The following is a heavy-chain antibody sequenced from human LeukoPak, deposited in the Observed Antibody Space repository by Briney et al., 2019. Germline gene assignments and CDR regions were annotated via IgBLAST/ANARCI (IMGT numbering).Heavy chain of an antibody. CDR1: GFTVSSNY. CDR2: IYSGGST. V-gene: IGHV3-53*01. D-gene: IGHD1-26*01. CDR3: ASSGDLGISSGSYDY. J-gene: IGHJ4*02. Sequence: GGSLRLSCAASGFTVSSNYMSWVRQAPGKGLEWVSVIYSGGSTYYADSVKGRFTISRDNSKNTLYLQMNSLRAEDTAVYYCASSGDLGISSGSYDYWGQGTLVTVSS.